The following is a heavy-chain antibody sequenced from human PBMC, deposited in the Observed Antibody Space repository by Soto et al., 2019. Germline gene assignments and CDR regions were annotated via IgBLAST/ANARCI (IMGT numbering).Heavy chain of an antibody. CDR3: ARLDSSAADSEY. CDR1: GSTFPSNV. V-gene: IGHV1-18*01. CDR2: ISAYNGNT. J-gene: IGHJ4*02. D-gene: IGHD6-13*01. Sequence: QVQLGHPGVEWKKPGASVKVPSKAFGSTFPSNVISWVRQAPGQGLEWMGWISAYNGNTNYAQKLQGRVTLTTDTSTSTAYMELRSLRSDDTAVYYCARLDSSAADSEYWGQGTLVTVSS.